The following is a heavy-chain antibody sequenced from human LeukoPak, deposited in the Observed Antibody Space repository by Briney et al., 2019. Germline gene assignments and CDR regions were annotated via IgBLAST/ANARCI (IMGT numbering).Heavy chain of an antibody. CDR3: ARGVVIAPQTFDY. CDR1: GGSISSSSYY. D-gene: IGHD2-21*01. Sequence: SETLSLTRTVSGGSISSSSYYWGWIRQPPGKGLEWIGSIYYSGSTYYNPSLKSRVTISVDTSKNQFSLKLSSVTAADTAAYYCARGVVIAPQTFDYWGQGTLVTVSS. V-gene: IGHV4-39*07. CDR2: IYYSGST. J-gene: IGHJ4*02.